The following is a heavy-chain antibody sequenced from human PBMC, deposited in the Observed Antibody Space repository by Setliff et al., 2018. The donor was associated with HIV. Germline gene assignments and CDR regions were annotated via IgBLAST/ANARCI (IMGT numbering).Heavy chain of an antibody. CDR1: GYTFTAYY. CDR2: INPSGGST. CDR3: ARVVITFGDIIVTPGAFDI. Sequence: ASVKVSCKASGYTFTAYYKHWVRQAPGQGLEWMGIINPSGGSTSYAQKFQGRVTITADESTSTVYMELSSLRSEDTAVYYCARVVITFGDIIVTPGAFDIWGPGTKVTVSS. V-gene: IGHV1-46*01. J-gene: IGHJ3*02. D-gene: IGHD3-16*02.